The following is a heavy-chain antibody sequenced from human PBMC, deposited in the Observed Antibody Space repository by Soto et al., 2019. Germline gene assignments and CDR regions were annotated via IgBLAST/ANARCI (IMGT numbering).Heavy chain of an antibody. J-gene: IGHJ6*02. D-gene: IGHD3-10*01. V-gene: IGHV1-24*01. CDR3: ATGISGVRGAYYYYGMDV. Sequence: GASVKVSCKVSGYTLTELSMHWVRQAPGKGLEWMGGFDPEDGETIYAQKFQGRVTMTEDTSTDTAYMELSSLRSEDTAVYYCATGISGVRGAYYYYGMDVWGQGTTVTVSS. CDR2: FDPEDGET. CDR1: GYTLTELS.